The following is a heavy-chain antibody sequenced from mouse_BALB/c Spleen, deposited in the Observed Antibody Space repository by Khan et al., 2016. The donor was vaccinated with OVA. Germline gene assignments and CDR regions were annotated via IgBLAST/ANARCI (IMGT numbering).Heavy chain of an antibody. CDR3: ARIDGGDFDY. D-gene: IGHD2-3*01. CDR1: GYSITSDYA. CDR2: ISYSGNT. Sequence: EVKLEVSGPGLVKTSQSLSLTCTVTGYSITSDYAWNWIRQYPGNKLEWMGYISYSGNTKYNPSLQSRISITRATSKNQFFLQLNSVTAEDTATYYCARIDGGDFDYWGQGTTLTVSS. V-gene: IGHV3-2*02. J-gene: IGHJ2*01.